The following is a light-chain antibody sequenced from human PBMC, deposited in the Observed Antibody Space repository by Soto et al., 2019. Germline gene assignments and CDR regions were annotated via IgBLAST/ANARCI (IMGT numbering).Light chain of an antibody. J-gene: IGKJ4*01. CDR1: QDITND. Sequence: DIQMTQSPSSLSASVGDRVTITCQASQDITNDLNWYQQKPGKAPKVLIYEASNLETGVPSRFSESGSGTDFTFTISSLQPEDCATYFCQQYDNVPLTFGGGTKVEIK. V-gene: IGKV1-33*01. CDR2: EAS. CDR3: QQYDNVPLT.